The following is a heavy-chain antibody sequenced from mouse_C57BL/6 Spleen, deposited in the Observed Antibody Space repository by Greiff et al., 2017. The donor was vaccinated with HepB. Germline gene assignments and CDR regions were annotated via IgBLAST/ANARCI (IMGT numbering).Heavy chain of an antibody. J-gene: IGHJ1*03. CDR2: INYDGSST. CDR3: ARPLMTTVVDWYFDV. Sequence: EVKVVESEGGLVQPGSSMKLSCTASGFTFSDYYMAWVRQVPEKGLEWVANINYDGSSTYYLDSLKSRFIISRDNAKNILYLQMSSLKSEDTATYYCARPLMTTVVDWYFDVWGTGTTVTVSS. CDR1: GFTFSDYY. D-gene: IGHD1-1*01. V-gene: IGHV5-16*01.